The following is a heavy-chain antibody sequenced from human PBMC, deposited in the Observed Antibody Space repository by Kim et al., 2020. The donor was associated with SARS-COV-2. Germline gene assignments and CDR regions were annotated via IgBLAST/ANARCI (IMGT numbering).Heavy chain of an antibody. D-gene: IGHD6-19*01. J-gene: IGHJ4*02. CDR3: AREYAGYSSGWFDY. Sequence: VYVQSRITINPDTSKNQFSLQLNSVTPEDTAVYYCAREYAGYSSGWFDYWGQGTLVTVSS. V-gene: IGHV6-1*01.